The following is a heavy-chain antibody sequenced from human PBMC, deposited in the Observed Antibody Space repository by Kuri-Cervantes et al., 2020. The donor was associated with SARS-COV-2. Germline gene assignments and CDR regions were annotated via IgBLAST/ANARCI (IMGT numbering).Heavy chain of an antibody. Sequence: ASVKVSCKASGYTFTRYGISWVRQATGQGLEWMGWMNPNSGNTGYAQKFQGRVTMTMNTSISTAYMELSSLRSEDTAVYYCASSGYRNYYYYGMDVWGQGTTVTVSS. D-gene: IGHD5-18*01. CDR1: GYTFTRYG. V-gene: IGHV1-8*01. CDR3: ASSGYRNYYYYGMDV. J-gene: IGHJ6*02. CDR2: MNPNSGNT.